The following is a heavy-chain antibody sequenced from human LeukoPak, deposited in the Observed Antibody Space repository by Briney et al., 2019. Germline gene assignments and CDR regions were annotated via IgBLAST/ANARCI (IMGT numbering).Heavy chain of an antibody. CDR3: AKGLPYYYGSGSSFDY. D-gene: IGHD3-10*01. J-gene: IGHJ4*02. V-gene: IGHV3-30-3*01. CDR1: GFTFSSYA. CDR2: ISYDGSNK. Sequence: GRSLRLSCAASGFTFSSYAMHWVRQAPGKGLEWVAVISYDGSNKYYADSVKGRFTISRDNSKNTLYLQMNSLRAEDTAVYYCAKGLPYYYGSGSSFDYWGQGTLVTVSS.